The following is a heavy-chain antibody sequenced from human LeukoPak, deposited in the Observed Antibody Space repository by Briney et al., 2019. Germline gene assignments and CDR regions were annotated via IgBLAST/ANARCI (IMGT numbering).Heavy chain of an antibody. V-gene: IGHV3-15*07. CDR3: TTTDYGDHFDY. CDR1: GFSFSDAW. J-gene: IGHJ4*02. Sequence: GGSLRLSCAASGFSFSDAWMHWVRQAPGKGLEWVGRIKSKTDGGTTDYAAPVKGRFTISRDDSKNTLYLQMNSLKTEDTAVYYCTTTDYGDHFDYWGQGTLVTVSS. CDR2: IKSKTDGGTT. D-gene: IGHD4-17*01.